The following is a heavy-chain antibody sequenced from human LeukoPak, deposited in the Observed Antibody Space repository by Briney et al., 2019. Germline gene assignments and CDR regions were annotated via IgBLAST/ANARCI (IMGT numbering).Heavy chain of an antibody. CDR1: GYTFTSYD. CDR2: ISPYNGAT. D-gene: IGHD3-22*01. V-gene: IGHV1-18*01. Sequence: GASVKVSCKASGYTFTSYDINWVRQVPGQGLEWMGWISPYNGATNYAQKLQGRVTMTTDTSTNTAYMELRSLTSDDTAVFFCARGPARDSTGFLHWGQGTLVTASS. CDR3: ARGPARDSTGFLH. J-gene: IGHJ1*01.